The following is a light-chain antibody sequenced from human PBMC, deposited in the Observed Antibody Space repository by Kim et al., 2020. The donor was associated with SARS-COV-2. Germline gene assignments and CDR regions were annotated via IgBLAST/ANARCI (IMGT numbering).Light chain of an antibody. CDR3: CSYAVTYTLV. V-gene: IGLV2-11*01. CDR1: GRDVCGYNY. J-gene: IGLJ3*02. Sequence: GQSVTSSCNGTGRDVCGYNYVSWYQYHPGKAPKLLIYDGTKRPSGVPDRFSGSKFGSTASLTISRLQPEDEADYYCCSYAVTYTLVFGGGTKVTVL. CDR2: DGT.